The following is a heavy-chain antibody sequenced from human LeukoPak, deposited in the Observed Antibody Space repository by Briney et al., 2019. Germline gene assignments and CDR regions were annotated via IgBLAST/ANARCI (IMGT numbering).Heavy chain of an antibody. CDR3: ATRHGSRSWYFGWFDP. CDR2: IYPGDSNT. Sequence: GESLKISCKGSGYSFTSYWIGGVRQMPGKGLEWMGIIYPGDSNTRYSPSFQGQVTISADKSISTAYLQWSSLKASDTAMYYCATRHGSRSWYFGWFDPWGQGTLVTVSS. V-gene: IGHV5-51*01. CDR1: GYSFTSYW. D-gene: IGHD6-13*01. J-gene: IGHJ5*02.